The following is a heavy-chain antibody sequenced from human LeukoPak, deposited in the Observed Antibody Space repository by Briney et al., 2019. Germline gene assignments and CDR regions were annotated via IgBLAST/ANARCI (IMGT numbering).Heavy chain of an antibody. CDR2: IYWDDEL. Sequence: SGPTLVKPTQTLTLTCSFSGFSLRSVGVGVGWIRQPPGEALEWLALIYWDDELRYSPSLKNRLTITKDTSKNQVFLTMTNMDPVDTGTYFCAMFDGSTSVYRDAWGQGTLITVSS. J-gene: IGHJ5*02. CDR1: GFSLRSVGVG. V-gene: IGHV2-5*02. D-gene: IGHD2/OR15-2a*01. CDR3: AMFDGSTSVYRDA.